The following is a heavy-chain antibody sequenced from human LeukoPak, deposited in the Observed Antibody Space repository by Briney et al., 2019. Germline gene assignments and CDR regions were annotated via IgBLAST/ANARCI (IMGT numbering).Heavy chain of an antibody. CDR1: GYTFTSYY. D-gene: IGHD3-22*01. Sequence: ASVKVSCKASGYTFTSYYMHWVRQAPGQGLEWMGWISAYNGNTNYAQKLQGRVTMTTDTSTSTAYMELRSLRSDDTAVYYCARPDNYYDSSGYYLWGQGTLVTVSS. J-gene: IGHJ5*02. V-gene: IGHV1-18*04. CDR3: ARPDNYYDSSGYYL. CDR2: ISAYNGNT.